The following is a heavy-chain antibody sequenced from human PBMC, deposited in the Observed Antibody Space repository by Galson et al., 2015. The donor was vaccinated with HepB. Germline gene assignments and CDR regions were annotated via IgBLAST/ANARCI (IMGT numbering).Heavy chain of an antibody. CDR3: ARMGNLDN. V-gene: IGHV3-7*03. CDR1: GFSFSTFY. CDR2: IKPDGSAK. Sequence: SLRLSCAGSGFSFSTFYMSWVRQAPGKGLEGVAMIKPDGSAKFYVNSVEGRFTISRDNAKNSLFLQMNSLRADDTAVCYCARMGNLDNWGQGTLVTVSS. J-gene: IGHJ4*02.